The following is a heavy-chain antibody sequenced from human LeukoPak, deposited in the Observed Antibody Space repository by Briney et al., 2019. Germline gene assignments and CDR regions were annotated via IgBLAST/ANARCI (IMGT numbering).Heavy chain of an antibody. CDR2: IRYDGSRK. D-gene: IGHD6-6*01. J-gene: IGHJ4*02. CDR1: GFTFSSYD. V-gene: IGHV3-30*02. CDR3: ARDPSSSSSVGGYLDY. Sequence: GGSLRLSCAASGFTFSSYDMNWVCQAPGKGLEWVAFIRYDGSRKYYVDSVKGRFTISRDNSKNTVFLQMNSLRAEDTAVYYCARDPSSSSSVGGYLDYWGQGTLVTVSS.